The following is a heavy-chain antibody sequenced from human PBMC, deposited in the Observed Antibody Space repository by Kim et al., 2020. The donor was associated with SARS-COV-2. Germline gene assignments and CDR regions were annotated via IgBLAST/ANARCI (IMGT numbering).Heavy chain of an antibody. CDR1: GFTFSSYW. Sequence: GGSLRLSCGASGFTFSSYWMSWVRQAPGKGLEWVANIKQDGSVIHYVDSVRGRFTVSRDNAKNSLYLQMSSLRAEDSAVYYCARALLYSSTSHCDYWGQG. CDR3: ARALLYSSTSHCDY. CDR2: IKQDGSVI. V-gene: IGHV3-7*01. J-gene: IGHJ4*02. D-gene: IGHD6-13*01.